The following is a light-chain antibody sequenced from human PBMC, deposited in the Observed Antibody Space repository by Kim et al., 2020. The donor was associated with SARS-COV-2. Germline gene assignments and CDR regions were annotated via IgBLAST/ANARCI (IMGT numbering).Light chain of an antibody. V-gene: IGKV1-5*01. CDR2: DAS. Sequence: AAVGDRVTITGRASQSISSWLAWYQQKPGKAPKLLISDASNLESGVPSRFSGSGSGTEFTLTISSLQPDDFATYYCQQYYVSSGTFGQGTKVDIK. CDR1: QSISSW. CDR3: QQYYVSSGT. J-gene: IGKJ1*01.